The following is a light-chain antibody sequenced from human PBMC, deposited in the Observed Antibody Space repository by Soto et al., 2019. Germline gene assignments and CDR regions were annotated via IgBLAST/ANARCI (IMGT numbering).Light chain of an antibody. CDR1: QNINTF. CDR3: QQIYTTPWT. Sequence: DLQMTQSPSSLSASVGDRVTITCRATQNINTFLNWFQQKPGKAPNLLMYVASNLQSGVPSRFSGSGSGTDFTLTISSLQPEDFATYYCQQIYTTPWTFGQGTKVEIK. J-gene: IGKJ1*01. V-gene: IGKV1-39*01. CDR2: VAS.